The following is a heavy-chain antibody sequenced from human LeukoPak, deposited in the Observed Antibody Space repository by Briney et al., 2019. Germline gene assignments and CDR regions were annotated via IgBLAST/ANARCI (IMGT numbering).Heavy chain of an antibody. CDR1: GFTFSTYD. D-gene: IGHD2-21*02. CDR2: IDTAGGT. CDR3: AREGFCGGDCPGYFDL. Sequence: GGSPRLSCAASGFTFSTYDMHWVRQTTGKGLEWVSAIDTAGGTYYPDSVKGRFTISRENARNSFYLQMNSLRAGDTAVYYCAREGFCGGDCPGYFDLWGRGTLVTVSS. J-gene: IGHJ2*01. V-gene: IGHV3-13*04.